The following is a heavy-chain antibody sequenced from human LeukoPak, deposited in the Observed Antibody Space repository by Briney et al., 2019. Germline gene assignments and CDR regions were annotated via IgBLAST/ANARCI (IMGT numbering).Heavy chain of an antibody. V-gene: IGHV3-23*01. J-gene: IGHJ4*02. CDR1: GFTFSSYA. D-gene: IGHD6-25*01. CDR2: ISGSGGST. CDR3: ARGTDGYPAGY. Sequence: GGSLRLSCAASGFTFSSYAMSWVRQAPGKGLEWVSAISGSGGSTYYADSVKGRFTISRDNAKNTLNLQMNSLRAEDTAVYYCARGTDGYPAGYWGQGTLVTVSS.